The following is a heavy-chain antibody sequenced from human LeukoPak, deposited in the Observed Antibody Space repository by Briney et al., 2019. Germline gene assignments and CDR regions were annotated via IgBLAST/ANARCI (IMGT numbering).Heavy chain of an antibody. CDR2: IKQDGSGK. CDR1: GFSFRNYW. Sequence: PGGSLRLSCAASGFSFRNYWMSWVRQAPGKGLEWVADIKQDGSGKNYVDSVKGRFTISRDNAKNSLSLQMNSLRAEDTAVYYCARKNYDFLSGGPKHFDYWGQGTLVTVSS. J-gene: IGHJ4*02. D-gene: IGHD3-3*01. V-gene: IGHV3-7*01. CDR3: ARKNYDFLSGGPKHFDY.